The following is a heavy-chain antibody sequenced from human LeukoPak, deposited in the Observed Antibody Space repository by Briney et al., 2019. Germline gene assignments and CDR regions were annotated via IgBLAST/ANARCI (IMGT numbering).Heavy chain of an antibody. V-gene: IGHV1-69*02. D-gene: IGHD5-24*01. CDR1: GGTFISYT. CDR3: ARAGLDGYNFDY. J-gene: IGHJ4*02. CDR2: IIPILGIA. Sequence: GASVKVSCKASGGTFISYTISWVRQAPGQGLEWMGRIIPILGIANYAQKFQGRVTITADKSTSTAYMELSSLRSDDTAVYYCARAGLDGYNFDYWGQGTLVTVSS.